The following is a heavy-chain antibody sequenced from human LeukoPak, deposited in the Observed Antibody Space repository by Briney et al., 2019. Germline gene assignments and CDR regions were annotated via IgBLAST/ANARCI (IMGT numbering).Heavy chain of an antibody. J-gene: IGHJ6*04. Sequence: GRSLRLSCAASGFTFSSYAMHWVRQAPGKGLEWVAVISYDGSNKYYADSVKGRFTISRDNSKNTLYLQMNSLRAEDTAVYYCAGPPNSLGRGASGHGMDVWGKGTTVTVSS. CDR2: ISYDGSNK. CDR1: GFTFSSYA. V-gene: IGHV3-30*04. CDR3: AGPPNSLGRGASGHGMDV. D-gene: IGHD3-10*01.